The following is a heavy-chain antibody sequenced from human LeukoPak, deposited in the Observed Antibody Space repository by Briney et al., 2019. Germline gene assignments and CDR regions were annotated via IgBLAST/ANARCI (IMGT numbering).Heavy chain of an antibody. CDR3: ARLKGGWLQSRAFDI. CDR1: GGSISSSSYY. J-gene: IGHJ3*02. V-gene: IGHV4-39*01. CDR2: IYYSGST. Sequence: SETLSLTCTVSGGSISSSSYYWGWIRQPPGKGLEWIGSIYYSGSTYYNPSLKSRVTISVDTSKNQFSLKLSSVTAADTAVYYCARLKGGWLQSRAFDIWGQGTMVTVSS. D-gene: IGHD5-24*01.